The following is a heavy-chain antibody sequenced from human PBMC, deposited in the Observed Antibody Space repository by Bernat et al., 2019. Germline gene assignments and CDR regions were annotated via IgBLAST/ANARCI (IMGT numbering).Heavy chain of an antibody. J-gene: IGHJ5*02. CDR2: IYYSQST. V-gene: IGHV4-59*01. CDR1: GGSISSYY. Sequence: QVQLQESGPGLVKPSETLSLTCTVPGGSISSYYWSWIRHPPGKGLEWFGSIYYSQSTTYSTSLKSRVTVSVGTSKNQLSMKLSSVTAADPAVYYCARGPRFWSGYRFYDPWGQGTLVTVSS. CDR3: ARGPRFWSGYRFYDP. D-gene: IGHD3-3*01.